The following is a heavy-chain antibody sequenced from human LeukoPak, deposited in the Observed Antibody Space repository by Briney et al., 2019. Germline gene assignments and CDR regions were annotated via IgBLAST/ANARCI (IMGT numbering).Heavy chain of an antibody. CDR2: IYYSGST. V-gene: IGHV4-59*01. D-gene: IGHD6-6*01. J-gene: IGHJ4*02. CDR1: GGSISSYY. Sequence: SETLSLTCTVSGGSISSYYWSWIRQPPGKGLEWIGYIYYSGSTNYNPSLKSRVTISVDTSKNQFSLKLSSVTAADTAVYYCARQLGYSSSHIDHWGQGTLVTVSS. CDR3: ARQLGYSSSHIDH.